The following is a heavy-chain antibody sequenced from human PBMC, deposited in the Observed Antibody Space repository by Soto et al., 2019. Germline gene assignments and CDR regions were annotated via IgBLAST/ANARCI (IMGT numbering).Heavy chain of an antibody. J-gene: IGHJ6*02. CDR3: TRNDYSPRYYYYGMDV. CDR1: GYTLTELS. Sequence: GASVKVSCKVSGYTLTELSMHWVRQAPGKGLEWMGGFDPEDGETIYAQKFQGRVTMTEDTSTDTAYMELSSLRSEDTAVYYCTRNDYSPRYYYYGMDVWGQGTTVTVSS. CDR2: FDPEDGET. D-gene: IGHD4-4*01. V-gene: IGHV1-24*01.